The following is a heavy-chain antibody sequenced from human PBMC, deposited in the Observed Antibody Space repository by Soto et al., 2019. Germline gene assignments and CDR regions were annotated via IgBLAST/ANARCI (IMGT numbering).Heavy chain of an antibody. CDR3: ARGAFGGFIAPISAPDY. V-gene: IGHV1-69*13. D-gene: IGHD3-16*02. J-gene: IGHJ4*02. Sequence: SVKVSCKASGGTFSSYAISWVRQAPGQGLEWMGGFIPIFGTANYAQKFQGRVTITADESTSTAYMELSSLRSEDTAVYYCARGAFGGFIAPISAPDYWCQGSLGTVAS. CDR1: GGTFSSYA. CDR2: FIPIFGTA.